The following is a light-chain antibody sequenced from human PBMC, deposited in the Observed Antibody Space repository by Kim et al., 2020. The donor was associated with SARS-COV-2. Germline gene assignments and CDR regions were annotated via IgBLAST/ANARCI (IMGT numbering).Light chain of an antibody. CDR2: ATS. J-gene: IGKJ1*01. CDR1: QSISSAY. V-gene: IGKV3D-20*01. Sequence: SPGERATLSCGTSQSISSAYLAWYQQKPGLAPRLLIYATSSRATGVPDRFSGSGSGTDFTLAITILEPEDFAVYYCQQYSTSPWTFGPGTKVDIK. CDR3: QQYSTSPWT.